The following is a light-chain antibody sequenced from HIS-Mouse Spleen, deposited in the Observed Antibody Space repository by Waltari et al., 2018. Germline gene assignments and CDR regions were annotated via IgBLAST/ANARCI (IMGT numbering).Light chain of an antibody. V-gene: IGLV2-8*01. J-gene: IGLJ2*01. CDR3: SSYAGSNNLV. CDR1: SSDVGGYNY. CDR2: EVS. Sequence: QSALTQPPSASGSPGQSVTISCTGTSSDVGGYNYVSWYQQHPGKAPKLVIYEVSKRPSGVPERFSGSKSGSPASLTVSGLQAEDEADYYCSSYAGSNNLVFGGGTKLTVL.